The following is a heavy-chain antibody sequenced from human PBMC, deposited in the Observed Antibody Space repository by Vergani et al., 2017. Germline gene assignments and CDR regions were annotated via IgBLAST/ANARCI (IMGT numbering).Heavy chain of an antibody. D-gene: IGHD1-26*01. CDR2: ISGSGGST. CDR3: AKDLRWELLKTGIDY. J-gene: IGHJ4*02. V-gene: IGHV3-23*01. Sequence: EVQLLESGGGLVQPGGSLRLSCASSGFTFSSYAMSWVRQAPGKGLEWVSAISGSGGSTYYADSVKGRFTISRDNSKNTLYLQMNSLRAEDTAVYYCAKDLRWELLKTGIDYWGQGTLVTVSS. CDR1: GFTFSSYA.